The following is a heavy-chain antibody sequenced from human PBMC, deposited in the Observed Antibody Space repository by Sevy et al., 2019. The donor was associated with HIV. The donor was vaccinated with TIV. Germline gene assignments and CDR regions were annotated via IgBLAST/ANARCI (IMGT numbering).Heavy chain of an antibody. V-gene: IGHV3-7*01. CDR2: IKEDGGEE. J-gene: IGHJ4*02. Sequence: GGSLRLSCAASGFSLSSYWMTWVRQAPGKGREWVANIKEDGGEEYYVDFARGLFSISRDNAKNSFFLHMSSFRVDDTVVYYCTKEKSGGGFDSWGLGTLVTVSS. CDR3: TKEKSGGGFDS. CDR1: GFSLSSYW. D-gene: IGHD3-16*01.